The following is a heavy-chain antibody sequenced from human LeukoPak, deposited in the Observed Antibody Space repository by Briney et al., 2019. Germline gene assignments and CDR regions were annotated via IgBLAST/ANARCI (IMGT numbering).Heavy chain of an antibody. J-gene: IGHJ5*02. CDR3: ARGPFTIFEGVLDP. Sequence: GASVKVSCKASGYTFTCYYMHWVRQAPGQGLEWMGRINPNSGGTNYAQKFQGRVTMTRDTSISTAYMELSRLRSDDTAVCYCARGPFTIFEGVLDPWGQGTLVTVSS. CDR1: GYTFTCYY. V-gene: IGHV1-2*06. D-gene: IGHD3-3*01. CDR2: INPNSGGT.